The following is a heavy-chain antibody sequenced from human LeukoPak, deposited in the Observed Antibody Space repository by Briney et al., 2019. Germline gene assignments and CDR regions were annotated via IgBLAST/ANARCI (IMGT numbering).Heavy chain of an antibody. CDR2: ISSSSSYI. CDR1: GFTFSSYS. J-gene: IGHJ4*02. Sequence: PGGSLRLSCAASGFTFSSYSMNWVRQAPGKGLEWVSSISSSSSYIYYADSVKGRFTISRDNAKNSLYLQMNSLRAEDTAVYYCARDGPRSGELDYWGQGTLVTVSS. CDR3: ARDGPRSGELDY. V-gene: IGHV3-21*01. D-gene: IGHD3-16*01.